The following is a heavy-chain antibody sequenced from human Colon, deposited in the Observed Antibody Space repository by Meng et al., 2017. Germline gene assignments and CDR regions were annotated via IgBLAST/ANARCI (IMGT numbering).Heavy chain of an antibody. Sequence: GESLKISCVASRFTFSVNWMGWVRQAPGKGLEWVAIIKEDGTEKYYVDSVKGRFTISRDNAKKSLYLQMNSLRVEDSAAYYWVRVRPGSCDYWGQGTLVTVSS. CDR2: IKEDGTEK. D-gene: IGHD1-26*01. CDR1: RFTFSVNW. CDR3: VRVRPGSCDY. V-gene: IGHV3-7*01. J-gene: IGHJ4*02.